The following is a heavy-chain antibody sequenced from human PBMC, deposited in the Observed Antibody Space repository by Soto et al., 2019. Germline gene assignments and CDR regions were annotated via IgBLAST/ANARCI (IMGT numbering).Heavy chain of an antibody. CDR2: ISANNGDT. J-gene: IGHJ3*02. CDR1: LYTFITYG. Sequence: QVQLVQSGAEVRQPGASVRVSCKASLYTFITYGITWVRQAPGQGLEWMGWISANNGDTNYGQRVQGRVTMTMDTSTTTAFMDLRSLRSDDPAIYYCARIMDYGSGSYYAAFDIWGQGTMVTVSS. V-gene: IGHV1-18*01. D-gene: IGHD3-10*01. CDR3: ARIMDYGSGSYYAAFDI.